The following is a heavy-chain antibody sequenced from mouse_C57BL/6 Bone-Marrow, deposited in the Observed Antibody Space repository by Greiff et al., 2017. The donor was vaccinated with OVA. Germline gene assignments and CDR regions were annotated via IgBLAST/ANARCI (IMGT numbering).Heavy chain of an antibody. J-gene: IGHJ4*01. CDR1: GFTFSDYG. CDR3: ARILGDYYAMDY. V-gene: IGHV5-17*01. D-gene: IGHD3-1*01. CDR2: ISSGSSTI. Sequence: EVKLMESGGGLVKPGGSLKLSCAASGFTFSDYGMHWVRQAPEKGLEWVAYISSGSSTIYYADTVKGRFTISRDNAKNTLFLQMTSLRSEDTAMYYCARILGDYYAMDYWGQGTSVTVSS.